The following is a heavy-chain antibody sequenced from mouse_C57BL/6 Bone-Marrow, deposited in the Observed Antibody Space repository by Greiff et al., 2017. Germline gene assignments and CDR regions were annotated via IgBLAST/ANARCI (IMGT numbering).Heavy chain of an antibody. V-gene: IGHV3-8*01. Sequence: EVQLVESGPGLAKPSQTLSLTCSVTGYSITSDYWHWIRKFPGNKLDYMGYISYSGSTYYNPSLKSRISITRDTYKKQYYLQLNSVTTEDTATYNCAKHYYGEGYFYYWGQGTTLTVSS. D-gene: IGHD1-1*01. CDR3: AKHYYGEGYFYY. J-gene: IGHJ2*01. CDR1: GYSITSDY. CDR2: ISYSGST.